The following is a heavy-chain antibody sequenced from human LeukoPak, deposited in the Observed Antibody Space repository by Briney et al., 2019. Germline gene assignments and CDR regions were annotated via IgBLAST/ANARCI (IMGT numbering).Heavy chain of an antibody. CDR3: ANGEAEGAAADPHAFDY. D-gene: IGHD6-13*01. V-gene: IGHV3-9*01. J-gene: IGHJ4*02. CDR1: GFTFDDYA. Sequence: PGRSLRLPCAASGFTFDDYAMHWVRQAPGKGLEWVSGISWNSGSIGYADSVKGRFTISRDNAKNSLYLQMNSLRAEDTALYYCANGEAEGAAADPHAFDYWGQGTLVTVSS. CDR2: ISWNSGSI.